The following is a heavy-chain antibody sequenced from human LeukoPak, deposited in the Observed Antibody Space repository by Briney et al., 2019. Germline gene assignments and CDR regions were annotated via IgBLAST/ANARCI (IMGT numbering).Heavy chain of an antibody. J-gene: IGHJ3*01. V-gene: IGHV3-21*01. D-gene: IGHD2-15*01. CDR1: GFTFSSYS. CDR2: ISSSSSDI. CDR3: AREGYCSGGSCYFDEAFDV. Sequence: GGSLRLSCAASGFTFSSYSMNWVRQAPGKGLEWVSAISSSSSDIYYADSVKGRFTISRDNAKNSLYLQMNSLRAEDTAVYYCAREGYCSGGSCYFDEAFDVWGQGTMVTVSS.